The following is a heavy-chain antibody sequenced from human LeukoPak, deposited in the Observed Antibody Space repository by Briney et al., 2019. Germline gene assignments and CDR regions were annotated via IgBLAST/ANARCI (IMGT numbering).Heavy chain of an antibody. Sequence: GGSLRLSCAASGFTFSSYDMHWVRQATGKGLEWVSAIGAAGDTYYPGSVKGRFTISRDNSKNTLYLQMNSLRAEDTAVYYCASLWFGDVFYYYYGMDVWGQGTTVTVSS. CDR3: ASLWFGDVFYYYYGMDV. V-gene: IGHV3-13*01. CDR1: GFTFSSYD. J-gene: IGHJ6*02. CDR2: IGAAGDT. D-gene: IGHD3-10*01.